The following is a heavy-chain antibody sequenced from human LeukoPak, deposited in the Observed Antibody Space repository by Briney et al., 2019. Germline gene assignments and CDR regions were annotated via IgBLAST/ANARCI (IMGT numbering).Heavy chain of an antibody. V-gene: IGHV3-21*01. CDR1: GFPFISFS. J-gene: IGHJ4*02. CDR2: ISSNRAKI. Sequence: PGGSLRLTCAASGFPFISFSIHWVRQAPGKGLEWVSSISSNRAKIFYADSVKGRFAISRDNARNSVYLQMNSLIAEDTALYFCARGGYAPRDMPLDHWGQGALVTVSS. CDR3: ARGGYAPRDMPLDH. D-gene: IGHD3-16*01.